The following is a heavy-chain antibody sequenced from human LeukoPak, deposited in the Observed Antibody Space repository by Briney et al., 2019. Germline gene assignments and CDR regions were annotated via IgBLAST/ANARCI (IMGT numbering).Heavy chain of an antibody. CDR2: IYYTGST. CDR3: AREISCSSTSCSNPYTLDY. V-gene: IGHV4-59*12. CDR1: GGSISSYY. Sequence: SETLSLTCTVSGGSISSYYWSWIRQPPGKGLEWIGYIYYTGSTNYNPSLKSRVTMSVDTSKNQFSLRLTSVTAADTAVYYCAREISCSSTSCSNPYTLDYWGQGTLVTVSS. D-gene: IGHD2-2*01. J-gene: IGHJ4*02.